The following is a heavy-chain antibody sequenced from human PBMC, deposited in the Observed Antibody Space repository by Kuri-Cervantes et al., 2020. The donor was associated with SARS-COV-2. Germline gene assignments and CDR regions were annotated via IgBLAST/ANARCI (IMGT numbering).Heavy chain of an antibody. CDR3: ARDIAVAEVGVAY. Sequence: LSLTCAASGFTFSSYGMHWVRQAPGKGLEWVAVIWYDGSNKYYADSVKGRFTISRDNSKNTLYLQMNSLRAEDTAVYYCARDIAVAEVGVAYWGQGTLVTVSS. J-gene: IGHJ4*02. D-gene: IGHD6-19*01. CDR2: IWYDGSNK. V-gene: IGHV3-33*01. CDR1: GFTFSSYG.